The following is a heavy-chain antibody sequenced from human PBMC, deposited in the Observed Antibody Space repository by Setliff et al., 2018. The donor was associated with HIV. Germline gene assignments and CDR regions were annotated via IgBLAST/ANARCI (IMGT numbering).Heavy chain of an antibody. CDR1: GGSISSSSYY. CDR3: ARGHYSSSYFDY. Sequence: LSLTCTVSGGSISSSSYYWGWIRQPPGKGLEWIGEINHNGNTNYNPSLKSRVTISVDTSKNQFSLKLSSVTAADTAVYYCARGHYSSSYFDYWGQGTLVTVSS. J-gene: IGHJ4*02. V-gene: IGHV4-39*07. D-gene: IGHD6-6*01. CDR2: INHNGNT.